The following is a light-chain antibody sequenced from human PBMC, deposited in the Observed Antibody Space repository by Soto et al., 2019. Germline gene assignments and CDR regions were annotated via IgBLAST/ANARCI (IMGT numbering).Light chain of an antibody. CDR3: QQRSNWPSLT. J-gene: IGKJ4*01. CDR2: DAS. CDR1: QSVSSY. Sequence: EMVLTQSPATLYFSPGERATLSCRASQSVSSYLAWYQQKPGQAPRLLIYDASNRATGIPARFSGSGSGTDFTLTIRSLEPEDFAVYYCQQRSNWPSLTFGGGTQVEIK. V-gene: IGKV3-11*01.